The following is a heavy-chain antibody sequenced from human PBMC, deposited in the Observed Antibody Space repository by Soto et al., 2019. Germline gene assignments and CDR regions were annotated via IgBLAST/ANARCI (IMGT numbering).Heavy chain of an antibody. Sequence: EVQLVESGGGSIQPGGSLRLSCAASGFTVSSKYMTWVRQAPGTGLEWVSVIYGGGTTYYADSVKGRCTISGDNSKNTVYRQMNSLRGEDSAVYYCVQTTGWPGFDFWGQGTLVTVSS. D-gene: IGHD6-19*01. CDR1: GFTVSSKY. CDR3: VQTTGWPGFDF. V-gene: IGHV3-53*01. CDR2: IYGGGTT. J-gene: IGHJ4*02.